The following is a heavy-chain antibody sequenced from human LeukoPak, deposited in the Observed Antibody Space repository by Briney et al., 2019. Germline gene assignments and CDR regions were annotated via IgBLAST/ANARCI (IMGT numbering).Heavy chain of an antibody. Sequence: PGGSLRLSCAASGFTFSTYSMNWVRQAPGKGLEWVSSTSGSGRDIYYADSVKGRFTISRDNAKNSLYLQMNSLRTEDTAVYYCARDPGFWSGYPKHYYMDVWGKGTTVTVSS. CDR2: TSGSGRDI. D-gene: IGHD3-3*01. V-gene: IGHV3-21*01. CDR1: GFTFSTYS. CDR3: ARDPGFWSGYPKHYYMDV. J-gene: IGHJ6*03.